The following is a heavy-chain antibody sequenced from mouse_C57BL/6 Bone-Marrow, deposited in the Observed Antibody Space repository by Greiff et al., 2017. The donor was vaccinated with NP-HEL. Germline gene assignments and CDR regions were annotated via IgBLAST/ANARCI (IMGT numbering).Heavy chain of an antibody. CDR2: INPNNGGT. J-gene: IGHJ2*01. CDR1: GYTFTDYY. D-gene: IGHD5-1-1*01. V-gene: IGHV1-26*01. Sequence: EVQLQQSGPELVKPGASVKISCKASGYTFTDYYMNWVKQSHGKSLEWIGDINPNNGGTSYNQKFKGKATLTVDKSSSTAYMELRSLTSEDSAVYYCARCEAYPRDYFDYWGQGTTLTVSS. CDR3: ARCEAYPRDYFDY.